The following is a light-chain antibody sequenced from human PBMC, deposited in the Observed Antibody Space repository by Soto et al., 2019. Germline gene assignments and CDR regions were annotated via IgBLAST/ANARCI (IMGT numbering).Light chain of an antibody. CDR3: QQFGSSPPVYT. CDR1: QSVDSSY. Sequence: EIVLTQSPGTLSLSPGERATLSCRTSQSVDSSYLAWYQQKPGQAPRLLIYGASSRATGIPDRFSGSGSVADFTLTISRLEPEDFAVYYCQQFGSSPPVYTFGQGTNVEI. J-gene: IGKJ2*01. CDR2: GAS. V-gene: IGKV3-20*01.